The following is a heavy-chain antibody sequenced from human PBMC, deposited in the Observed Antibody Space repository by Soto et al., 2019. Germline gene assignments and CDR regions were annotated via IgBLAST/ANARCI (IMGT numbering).Heavy chain of an antibody. D-gene: IGHD1-26*01. J-gene: IGHJ4*02. Sequence: QVQLVQSGAEVKKPGASVKVSCKASGYTFTSYAMHWVRQAPGQRLEWMGWINAGNGNTKYSQKFQGRVTITRDTSASTAYMELSSRRPEDTAVYYCARGGMLLPDDCWGQGTLVTVSS. CDR3: ARGGMLLPDDC. V-gene: IGHV1-3*01. CDR1: GYTFTSYA. CDR2: INAGNGNT.